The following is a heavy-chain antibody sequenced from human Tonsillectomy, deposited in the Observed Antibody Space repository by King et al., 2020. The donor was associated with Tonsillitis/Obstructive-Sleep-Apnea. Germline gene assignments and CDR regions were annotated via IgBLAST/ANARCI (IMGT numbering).Heavy chain of an antibody. D-gene: IGHD3-10*01. CDR3: ARSASGGDYFDC. Sequence: VQLQQWGAGLLQPSETLSLTCAVYGGSVSDYYWSWIRQPPGKGLEWIGEINHSGRTKYNPSLKSRVTISVDTSKNQFPLKLTSVTAADTAVYNCARSASGGDYFDCWGLGTLVTVSS. J-gene: IGHJ4*02. V-gene: IGHV4-34*01. CDR2: INHSGRT. CDR1: GGSVSDYY.